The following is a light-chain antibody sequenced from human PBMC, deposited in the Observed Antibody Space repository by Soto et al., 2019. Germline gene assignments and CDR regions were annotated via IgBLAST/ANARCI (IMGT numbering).Light chain of an antibody. CDR1: QSISSY. V-gene: IGKV1-39*01. CDR2: AAS. J-gene: IGKJ3*01. CDR3: QQSYSAPFT. Sequence: DIQMTQSPSSLSASVGDRVTITCRASQSISSYLNWYQQKPGQAPKLLIYAASSLQSGVPSRFSGSASRTDFTLTISSLQPEDFATYYCQQSYSAPFTFGPGTKVDIK.